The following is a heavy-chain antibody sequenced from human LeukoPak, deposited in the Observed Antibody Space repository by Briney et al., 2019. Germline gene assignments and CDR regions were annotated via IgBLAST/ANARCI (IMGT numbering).Heavy chain of an antibody. J-gene: IGHJ2*01. CDR1: GGSIRSGDYY. Sequence: SETLSLTCTVSGGSIRSGDYYWSSIRQPPGKGLEWIGYIYYSGSTYYNPSLKSRVTISVNTSKNQFSLKLSSVTAADTAVYYCARVRRDYDSSGYFRYWYFDLWGRGTLVTVSS. D-gene: IGHD3-22*01. CDR3: ARVRRDYDSSGYFRYWYFDL. CDR2: IYYSGST. V-gene: IGHV4-30-4*01.